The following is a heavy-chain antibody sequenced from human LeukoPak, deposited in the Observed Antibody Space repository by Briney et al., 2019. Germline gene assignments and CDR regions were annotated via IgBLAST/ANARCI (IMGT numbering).Heavy chain of an antibody. CDR1: GFTFSSNY. Sequence: PGGSLRLSCAASGFTFSSNYMSWVRQAPGKGLEWVSVIYSGGNTYYADSVKGRFTISRDNSKNTLYLQMNSLGAEDTAVYYCARDDVAARPGLFDYWGQGTLVTVSS. CDR2: IYSGGNT. D-gene: IGHD6-6*01. J-gene: IGHJ4*02. V-gene: IGHV3-66*02. CDR3: ARDDVAARPGLFDY.